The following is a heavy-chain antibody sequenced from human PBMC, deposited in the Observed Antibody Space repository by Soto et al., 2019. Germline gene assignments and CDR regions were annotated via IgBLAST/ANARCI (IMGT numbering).Heavy chain of an antibody. J-gene: IGHJ5*02. CDR2: TSYDGSNK. V-gene: IGHV3-30-3*01. D-gene: IGHD3-10*01. CDR1: GFTLSNYA. CDR3: ARDRVYYGSGTTGWFDP. Sequence: QVQVVESGGGVVQPGRSLRLSCAASGFTLSNYAMHWVRQAPGKGLEGVAVTSYDGSNKYYADSVKGRFTISTDNAINPLYLQMNSLRAEDTAVYYCARDRVYYGSGTTGWFDPWGQGTLVTVSS.